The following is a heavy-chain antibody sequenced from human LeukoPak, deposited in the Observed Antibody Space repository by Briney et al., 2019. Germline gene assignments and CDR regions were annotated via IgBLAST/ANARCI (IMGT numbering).Heavy chain of an antibody. Sequence: ASVKVSCKASGYTFPSYGISWLRQAPGQGLEWMGWISAYNGNTNYAQKLQGRVTMTTDTSTSTAYMELRSLRSDDTAVYYCARDPNSGYEYYYYGMDVWGQGTTVTVSS. CDR2: ISAYNGNT. J-gene: IGHJ6*02. D-gene: IGHD5-12*01. V-gene: IGHV1-18*01. CDR3: ARDPNSGYEYYYYGMDV. CDR1: GYTFPSYG.